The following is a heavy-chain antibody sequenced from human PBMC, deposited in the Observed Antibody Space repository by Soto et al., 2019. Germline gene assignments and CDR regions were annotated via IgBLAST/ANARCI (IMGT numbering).Heavy chain of an antibody. Sequence: QVQLVQSGAEVKKPGASVNVSCKASGYTFTVYYMHWVRQAPGKGLECMGWINPKSGGTMFPQEFQGMVTMTRDTFIITAYMALTRLRSDDTAVYYCARALAKGGGTAGFDYWGQGTLISVSS. CDR1: GYTFTVYY. CDR2: INPKSGGT. J-gene: IGHJ4*02. CDR3: ARALAKGGGTAGFDY. V-gene: IGHV1-2*02. D-gene: IGHD1-26*01.